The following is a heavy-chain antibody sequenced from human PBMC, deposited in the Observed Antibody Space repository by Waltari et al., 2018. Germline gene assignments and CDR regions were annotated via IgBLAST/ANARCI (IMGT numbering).Heavy chain of an antibody. Sequence: EVQLVESGGGLVQPGGSLRLSCAASGFTVSSNYMRWVRQAPGKGLEWVSVIYSGGSTYYADSVKGRFTISRDNSKNTLYLQMNSLRAEDTAVYYCARDPVHDYGDSKGFDYWGQGTLVTVSS. D-gene: IGHD4-17*01. CDR3: ARDPVHDYGDSKGFDY. CDR1: GFTVSSNY. V-gene: IGHV3-66*02. CDR2: IYSGGST. J-gene: IGHJ4*02.